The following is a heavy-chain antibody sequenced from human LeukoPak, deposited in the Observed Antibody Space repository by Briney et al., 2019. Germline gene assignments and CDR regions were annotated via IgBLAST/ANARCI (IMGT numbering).Heavy chain of an antibody. Sequence: ASVRVSCKASGYTFTGYYMHWVRQAPGQGLEWMGRINPNSGGTNYAQKFQGRVTMTRDTSISTAYMELSRLRSDDTAVYYCARDRGYSYGYGYFDYWGQGTLVTVSS. CDR3: ARDRGYSYGYGYFDY. CDR2: INPNSGGT. V-gene: IGHV1-2*06. D-gene: IGHD5-18*01. J-gene: IGHJ4*02. CDR1: GYTFTGYY.